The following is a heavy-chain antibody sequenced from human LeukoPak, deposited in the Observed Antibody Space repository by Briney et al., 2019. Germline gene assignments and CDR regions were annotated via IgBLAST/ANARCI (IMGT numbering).Heavy chain of an antibody. J-gene: IGHJ4*02. CDR2: IYTGGTT. CDR3: ARDSSSYYFDY. CDR1: GFTFTSYA. Sequence: PGGSLRLSCAASGFTFTSYAMSWVRQAPGKGLEWVSIIYTGGTTHYGDSLKDRFTISRDDSINTVYLQMNSLRAEDTAVYYCARDSSSYYFDYWGQGTLVTVSS. V-gene: IGHV3-66*01. D-gene: IGHD6-6*01.